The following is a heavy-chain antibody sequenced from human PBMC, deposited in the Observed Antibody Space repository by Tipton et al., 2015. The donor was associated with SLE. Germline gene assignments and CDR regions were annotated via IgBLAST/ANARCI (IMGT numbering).Heavy chain of an antibody. Sequence: TLSLTCNVSGGSISSGTFYWTWIRQPAGKGLEWIGHIFTSGSTNYNPPLKSRVTISLDTSQNQFSLKLRSVTAADTAVYFCATYVAIAAADIDYWGQGMLVTVSS. D-gene: IGHD6-13*01. CDR1: GGSISSGTFY. CDR3: ATYVAIAAADIDY. CDR2: IFTSGST. V-gene: IGHV4-61*09. J-gene: IGHJ4*02.